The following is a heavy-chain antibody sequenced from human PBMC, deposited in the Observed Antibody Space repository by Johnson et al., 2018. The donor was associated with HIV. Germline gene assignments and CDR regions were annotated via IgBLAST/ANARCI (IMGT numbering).Heavy chain of an antibody. CDR1: GFTFSSYG. J-gene: IGHJ3*02. CDR3: ARDFPPPRVTTVVTERLGAFAI. CDR2: IWYDGSNK. Sequence: QVQLVESGGGVVQPGRSLRLSCAASGFTFSSYGMHWVRQAPGKGLEWVAVIWYDGSNKYYADSVKGRFTISRDNSKNTVFLQMNSLRAEDTAVYYCARDFPPPRVTTVVTERLGAFAIWGQGTMVTVSS. D-gene: IGHD4-23*01. V-gene: IGHV3-33*08.